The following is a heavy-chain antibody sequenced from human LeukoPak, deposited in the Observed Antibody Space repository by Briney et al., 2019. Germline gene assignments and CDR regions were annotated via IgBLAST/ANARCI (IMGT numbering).Heavy chain of an antibody. J-gene: IGHJ4*01. V-gene: IGHV3-53*01. CDR1: GFTVSSNY. Sequence: GGSLRLSCAASGFTVSSNYMSWVRQAPGKGLEWVSFIYSGGTTYYAASVKGGFTISRDNSKNTLYLQMNSRRADDAAVYYCARSGYPAYGDDWGQGTLVTVSS. D-gene: IGHD5-18*01. CDR2: IYSGGTT. CDR3: ARSGYPAYGDD.